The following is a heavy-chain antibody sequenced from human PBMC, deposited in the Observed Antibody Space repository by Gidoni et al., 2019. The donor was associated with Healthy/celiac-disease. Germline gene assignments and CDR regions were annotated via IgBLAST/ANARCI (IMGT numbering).Heavy chain of an antibody. D-gene: IGHD5-18*01. Sequence: EVQLVESGGGLVQPGRSLRRSCAASGVTFDDYAMHWVRQAPGKGLEWVSGISWNSGTICYADSVKGRFSISRDNAKNSLYLQMNSLRAEDTALYYCTKDTWFDGYEYHFDYWGQGALVTVSS. CDR1: GVTFDDYA. J-gene: IGHJ4*02. CDR2: ISWNSGTI. CDR3: TKDTWFDGYEYHFDY. V-gene: IGHV3-9*01.